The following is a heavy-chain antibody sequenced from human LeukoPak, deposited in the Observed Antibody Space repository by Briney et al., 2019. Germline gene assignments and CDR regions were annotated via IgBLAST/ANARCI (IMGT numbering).Heavy chain of an antibody. D-gene: IGHD3-3*01. CDR2: INWNGGST. CDR1: GFTFDDYG. J-gene: IGHJ6*03. Sequence: PGGSLRLSCAASGFTFDDYGMSWVRQAPGKGLEWVSGINWNGGSTGYADSVKGRFTIPRDNAKNSLYLQMNSLRAEDTALYYCARVGRSGYYTYYYYYYMDVWGKGTTVTVSS. V-gene: IGHV3-20*04. CDR3: ARVGRSGYYTYYYYYYMDV.